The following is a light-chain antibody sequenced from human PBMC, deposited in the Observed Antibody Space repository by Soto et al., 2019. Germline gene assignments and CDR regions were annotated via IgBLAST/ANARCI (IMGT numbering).Light chain of an antibody. CDR3: QQLNSYPLP. Sequence: DIQLTQSPSFLSASVGDRVTITCRASQGISSYLAWYQQKPGKAPKLLIYAASTLQSGVPSRFAVSGSDTEFTLTISSLQPGDFATCYCQQLNSYPLPVGGGTKVEIK. J-gene: IGKJ4*01. CDR1: QGISSY. V-gene: IGKV1-9*01. CDR2: AAS.